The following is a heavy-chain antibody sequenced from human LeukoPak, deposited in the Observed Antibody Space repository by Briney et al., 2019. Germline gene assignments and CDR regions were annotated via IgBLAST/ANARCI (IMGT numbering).Heavy chain of an antibody. V-gene: IGHV3-48*03. CDR1: GFTFSSYE. J-gene: IGHJ6*04. CDR2: ISSSGSTV. Sequence: GGSLRLSCAASGFTFSSYEMNWVRQAPGKGLEWVSYISSSGSTVYYADSVKGRFTISRDNAKNSLYLQMDSLRAEDTAVYYCAELGITMIGGVWGKGTTVTISP. CDR3: AELGITMIGGV. D-gene: IGHD3-10*02.